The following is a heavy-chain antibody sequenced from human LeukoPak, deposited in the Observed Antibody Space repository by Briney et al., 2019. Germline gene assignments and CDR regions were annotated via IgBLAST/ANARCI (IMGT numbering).Heavy chain of an antibody. D-gene: IGHD3-22*01. CDR1: GGSISRCY. Sequence: SETLSLTCTVSGGSISRCYWNWIRQPPGERLEWIGWIHYSGSTAYNPSLESRVTMSVDTSKNHISLKMTSVTAADTATYYCARWGYFDSSGYFVVDYWGQGALVTVSS. CDR3: ARWGYFDSSGYFVVDY. V-gene: IGHV4-59*01. CDR2: IHYSGST. J-gene: IGHJ4*02.